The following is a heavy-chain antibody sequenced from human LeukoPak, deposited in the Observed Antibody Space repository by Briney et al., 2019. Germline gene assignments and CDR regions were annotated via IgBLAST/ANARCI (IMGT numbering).Heavy chain of an antibody. CDR3: ARTPGGADY. J-gene: IGHJ4*02. D-gene: IGHD3-10*01. CDR2: ITASGTAM. Sequence: GGSLRLSCAASGFTFSSYSMNWVRQAPGKGLEWVSHITASGTAMFYTDSVKGRFTISRDNAKNSLYLQMNSLRVEDTAVYYCARTPGGADYWGQGTLVTVSS. CDR1: GFTFSSYS. V-gene: IGHV3-48*01.